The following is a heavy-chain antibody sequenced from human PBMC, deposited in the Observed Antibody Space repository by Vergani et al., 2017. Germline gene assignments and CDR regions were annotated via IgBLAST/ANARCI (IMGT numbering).Heavy chain of an antibody. CDR1: GGSFTSYH. CDR3: ARVNTETNGHLYYYYYMDV. D-gene: IGHD4-11*01. J-gene: IGHJ6*03. V-gene: IGHV4-34*01. CDR2: IDHTGRP. Sequence: QVQLQQWGGGLLKPSETLSLTCVVNGGSFTSYHWTWIRQSPGEGLEWVGDIDHTGRPDYNLSLKCRLTMSVDKSRNQFSLTLNSVTATDTAIYFCARVNTETNGHLYYYYYMDVWGQGTAVTVS.